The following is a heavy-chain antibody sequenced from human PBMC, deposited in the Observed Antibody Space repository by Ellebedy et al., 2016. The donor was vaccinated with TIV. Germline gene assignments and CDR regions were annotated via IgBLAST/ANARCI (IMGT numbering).Heavy chain of an antibody. CDR2: ISYDGSNK. CDR1: GFTFSSYA. V-gene: IGHV3-30-3*01. D-gene: IGHD2-8*01. Sequence: GESLKISXAASGFTFSSYAMHWVRQAPGKGLEWVAVISYDGSNKYYADSVKGRFTISRDNSKNTLYLQMNSLRAEDTAVYYCARDLDLKMVAVELDYWGQGTLVTVSS. J-gene: IGHJ4*02. CDR3: ARDLDLKMVAVELDY.